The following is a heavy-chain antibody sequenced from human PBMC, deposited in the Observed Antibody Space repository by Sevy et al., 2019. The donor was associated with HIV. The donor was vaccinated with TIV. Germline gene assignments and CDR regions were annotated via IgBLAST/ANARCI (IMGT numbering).Heavy chain of an antibody. Sequence: GGSLRLSCEVSGFTFSNYWMTWVRQAPGKGLEWVANIKEDGSDKYYGDSVKGRFSLSRDNAKNSLYLQMDSLRAEDTAGYYCVRDGLASATDFDYWGQGTLVTVSS. V-gene: IGHV3-7*01. J-gene: IGHJ4*02. CDR1: GFTFSNYW. CDR2: IKEDGSDK. D-gene: IGHD2-15*01. CDR3: VRDGLASATDFDY.